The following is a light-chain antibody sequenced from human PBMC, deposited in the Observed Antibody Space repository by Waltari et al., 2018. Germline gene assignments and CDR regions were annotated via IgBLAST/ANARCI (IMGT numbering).Light chain of an antibody. CDR3: SVWDDSLNGVV. CDR1: SSNIGRNT. V-gene: IGLV1-44*01. CDR2: YNN. J-gene: IGLJ2*01. Sequence: QSVLTQPPSASGTPGQRVTISCSGGSSNIGRNTVNWYQHVPGTAPKLLVYYNNQRPSGVPDRFSGSTSGSSASLAISGLQSADEATYYCSVWDDSLNGVVFCGGTKLAVL.